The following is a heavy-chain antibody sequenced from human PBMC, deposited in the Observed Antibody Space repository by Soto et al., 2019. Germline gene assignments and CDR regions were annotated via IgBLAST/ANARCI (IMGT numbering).Heavy chain of an antibody. V-gene: IGHV4-30-4*01. J-gene: IGHJ5*02. CDR2: IYYSGST. CDR3: ARERRRLPITGPDNRNWFDP. Sequence: PSETLSLTCTVSGGSISSGDYYWSWIRQPPGKGLEWIGYIYYSGSTYYNPSLKSRVTISVDTSKNQFSLKLSSVTAADTAVYYCARERRRLPITGPDNRNWFDPWGQGTLVTVSS. D-gene: IGHD1-20*01. CDR1: GGSISSGDYY.